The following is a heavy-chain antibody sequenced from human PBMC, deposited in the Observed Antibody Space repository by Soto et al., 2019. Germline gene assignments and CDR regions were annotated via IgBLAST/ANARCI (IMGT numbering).Heavy chain of an antibody. D-gene: IGHD3-3*01. Sequence: GGSLRLSCAASGFTFRSYAVSWARQAPGKGLEWVSVISGGGGSTYYVDSVKGRFTISRDNSKNTLYLQMNSLRAEDTAVYYCAKDLEKATHYDFWRGYSQGKYYNYHGMDVWGQGTTVTVSS. J-gene: IGHJ6*02. V-gene: IGHV3-23*01. CDR3: AKDLEKATHYDFWRGYSQGKYYNYHGMDV. CDR2: ISGGGGST. CDR1: GFTFRSYA.